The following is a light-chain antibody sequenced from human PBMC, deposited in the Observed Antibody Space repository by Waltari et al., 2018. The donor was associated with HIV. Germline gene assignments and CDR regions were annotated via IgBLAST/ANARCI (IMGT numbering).Light chain of an antibody. CDR3: SSYTSSSTYV. V-gene: IGLV2-18*02. CDR1: SRDVGRHNR. J-gene: IGLJ1*01. CDR2: EVT. Sequence: QSALTQPPSVSGSPGQSVTISCTGSSRDVGRHNRVSWYQQPPGTAPKLLIYEVTYRPSGVPDRFSGSKSGNTASLTISGLQAEDEADYYCSSYTSSSTYVFGTGTRVTVL.